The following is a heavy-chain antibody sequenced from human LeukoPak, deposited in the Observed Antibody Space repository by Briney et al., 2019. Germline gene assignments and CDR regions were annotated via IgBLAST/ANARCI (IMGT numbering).Heavy chain of an antibody. J-gene: IGHJ4*02. CDR1: GFTFSSYS. D-gene: IGHD1-26*01. CDR3: ARDGSAGSAEFDY. Sequence: GGSLRLSCAASGFTFSSYSMNWVRQAPGKGLEWVSYISSSGSTIYYAGSVKGRFTISRDNAKNSLYLQMNSLRAEDTAVYYCARDGSAGSAEFDYWGQGTLVTVSS. CDR2: ISSSGSTI. V-gene: IGHV3-48*04.